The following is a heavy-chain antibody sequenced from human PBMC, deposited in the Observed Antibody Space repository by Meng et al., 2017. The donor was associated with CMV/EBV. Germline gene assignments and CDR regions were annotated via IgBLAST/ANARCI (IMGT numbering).Heavy chain of an antibody. V-gene: IGHV4-34*01. D-gene: IGHD6-19*01. CDR2: INHSGST. CDR3: ARDSAVAGVVDY. J-gene: IGHJ4*02. Sequence: QVQRQQWGAGLLQPSETLSLTCAVYGGSLSGYYWSWIRQPPGRGLEWIGEINHSGSTNYNPSLKSRVTISVDTSKNQFSLKLSSVTAADTAVYYCARDSAVAGVVDYWGQGTLVTVSS. CDR1: GGSLSGYY.